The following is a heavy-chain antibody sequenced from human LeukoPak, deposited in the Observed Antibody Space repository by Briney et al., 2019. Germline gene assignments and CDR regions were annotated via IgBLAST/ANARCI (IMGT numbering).Heavy chain of an antibody. CDR1: GGSLSRYY. V-gene: IGHV4-59*01. D-gene: IGHD1-14*01. CDR3: ARDRLPPGTIIGSGTWHFYMDV. Sequence: SETLSLTCTVSGGSLSRYYWNWIRQPPGKGLEWIGYIYSDGTTIYNPALKSRVTISLDTSKSQFFLKVNSVTAADTAVYYCARDRLPPGTIIGSGTWHFYMDVWGKGTTVTVSS. CDR2: IYSDGTT. J-gene: IGHJ6*03.